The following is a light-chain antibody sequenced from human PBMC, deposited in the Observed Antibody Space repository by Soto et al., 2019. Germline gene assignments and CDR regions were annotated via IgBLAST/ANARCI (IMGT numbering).Light chain of an antibody. CDR2: KTS. J-gene: IGKJ1*01. CDR3: QDWTDLSLT. Sequence: DIQMTQSPSTLSASVGDRVTITCRASQSRNIWLAWYQQKPGKAPNLILYKTSSLESGVPSSFIGSGSGTKFTLTIRRLQHDDFATYYCQDWTDLSLTFGQGTKVEVK. CDR1: QSRNIW. V-gene: IGKV1-5*03.